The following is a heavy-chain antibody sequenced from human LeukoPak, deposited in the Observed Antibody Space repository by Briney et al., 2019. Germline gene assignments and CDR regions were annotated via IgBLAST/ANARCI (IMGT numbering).Heavy chain of an antibody. CDR2: IYYSGST. D-gene: IGHD1-26*01. V-gene: IGHV4-39*01. Sequence: SETLSLTCTVSGGSISSSSYYWGWIRQPPGKGLEWIGSIYYSGSTYYNPSLKSRVTISVDTSKNQFSLKLSSVTAADTAVYYCARLNSGSYGNYFDYWGQGTLVTVSS. J-gene: IGHJ4*02. CDR3: ARLNSGSYGNYFDY. CDR1: GGSISSSSYY.